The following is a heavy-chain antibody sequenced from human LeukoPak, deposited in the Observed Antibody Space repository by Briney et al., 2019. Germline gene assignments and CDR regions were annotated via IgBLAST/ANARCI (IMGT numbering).Heavy chain of an antibody. Sequence: SQTLSLTCTVSGGSISSGDYYWSWIRQPPGKGLEWIGYIYYSGSTYYNPSLKSRVTISVDTSKNQFSLKLSSVTAADTAVYHCASDLNEAAAGTHVGYWGQGTLVTVSS. D-gene: IGHD6-13*01. CDR3: ASDLNEAAAGTHVGY. V-gene: IGHV4-30-4*08. J-gene: IGHJ4*02. CDR2: IYYSGST. CDR1: GGSISSGDYY.